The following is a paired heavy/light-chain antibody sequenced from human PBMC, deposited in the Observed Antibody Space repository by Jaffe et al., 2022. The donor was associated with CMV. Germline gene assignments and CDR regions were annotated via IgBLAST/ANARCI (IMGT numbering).Light chain of an antibody. Sequence: DIVLTQSPGTLSLSPGERATLSCRAGQTVSSSYLAWYQQKPGQAPRLLIYGASSRATGIPDRFSGSGSGTDFTLTINRLEPEDFAVYYCHHYGTSPGTFGPGTTVDIK. CDR2: GAS. J-gene: IGKJ3*01. CDR1: QTVSSSY. CDR3: HHYGTSPGT. V-gene: IGKV3-20*01.
Heavy chain of an antibody. CDR3: ARRDRLYDILTGYSPGWIDA. V-gene: IGHV4-39*01. J-gene: IGHJ5*02. CDR2: VYSSGST. Sequence: QLQLRESGPGLVKPSETLSLTCTVSGGSISGSRYYWGWIRQPPGKGLEWIGSVYSSGSTYYNPSLWGRVTISVDTSKNQFSLKLTSVTAADTAVYYCARRDRLYDILTGYSPGWIDAWGQGTLVTVSS. CDR1: GGSISGSRYY. D-gene: IGHD3-9*01.